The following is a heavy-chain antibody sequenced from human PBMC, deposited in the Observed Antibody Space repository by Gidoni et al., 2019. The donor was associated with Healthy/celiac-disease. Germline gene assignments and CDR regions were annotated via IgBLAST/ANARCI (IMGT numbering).Heavy chain of an antibody. CDR2: IHPNRGGT. CDR3: QVVIAHDAFDI. Sequence: QVQLVQSGAEVKKPGASVKVSCKASGYTFTGYYMHWGRQAPGQGLAWMGWIHPNRGGTNYAQKFQGRVTMTRETSISTAYMELSRLRSDDTAVYYCQVVIAHDAFDIWGQGTMVTVSS. V-gene: IGHV1-2*02. CDR1: GYTFTGYY. J-gene: IGHJ3*02. D-gene: IGHD2-21*01.